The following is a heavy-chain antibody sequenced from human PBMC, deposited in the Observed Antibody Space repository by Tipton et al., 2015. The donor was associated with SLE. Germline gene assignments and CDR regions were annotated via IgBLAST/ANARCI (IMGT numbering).Heavy chain of an antibody. CDR1: GGYISSFY. Sequence: TLSLTCTVSGGYISSFYWSWIRQPPGKGLEWIGDIYYSGATNYNPSLKSRVTILVDMSKSQFSLKLISVTAADTVVYYCARVDVVVVSPGACDIWGNGTMATVSS. V-gene: IGHV4-59*01. CDR2: IYYSGAT. D-gene: IGHD2-15*01. CDR3: ARVDVVVVSPGACDI. J-gene: IGHJ3*02.